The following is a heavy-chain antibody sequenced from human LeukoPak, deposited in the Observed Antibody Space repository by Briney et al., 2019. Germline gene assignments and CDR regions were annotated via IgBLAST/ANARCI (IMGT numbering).Heavy chain of an antibody. CDR2: IKQDGSEK. D-gene: IGHD1-26*01. CDR3: ASQGELPHDAFDI. V-gene: IGHV3-7*01. Sequence: GGSLRLSCAASGFTFSSYWMSWVRQAPGKGLEWVANIKQDGSEKYYVDSVKGRFTISRDNAKNSLYLQMNSLRAEDTAVYYCASQGELPHDAFDIWGQGTMVTVSS. CDR1: GFTFSSYW. J-gene: IGHJ3*02.